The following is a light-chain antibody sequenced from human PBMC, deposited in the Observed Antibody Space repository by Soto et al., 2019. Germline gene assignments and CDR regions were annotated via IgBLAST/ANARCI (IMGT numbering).Light chain of an antibody. CDR3: LQYNNWPRT. J-gene: IGKJ1*01. V-gene: IGKV3-15*01. CDR2: SAS. CDR1: QSVNSK. Sequence: EIVMTQSPATLSVSPGERATLSCRASQSVNSKLAWYQQKPGQAPRLLICSASTRATGIPARFSGSGSGTEFTLTISSLQSEDFAVYYCLQYNNWPRTFGQGTKVEIK.